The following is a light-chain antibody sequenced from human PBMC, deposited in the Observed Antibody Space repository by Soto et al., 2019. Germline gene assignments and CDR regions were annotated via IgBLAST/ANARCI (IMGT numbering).Light chain of an antibody. CDR2: KAP. CDR1: QSVSTW. V-gene: IGKV1-5*03. CDR3: QQYNVHSPWT. Sequence: DIQMTQSPSTLSASVGDRVSITCRASQSVSTWLAWYQQKPGKAPQLLIFKAPTLESGVPSRFIGRRSGTEFTLTTTSLQPGDCAAYYCQQYNVHSPWTFGQGTKVEIK. J-gene: IGKJ1*01.